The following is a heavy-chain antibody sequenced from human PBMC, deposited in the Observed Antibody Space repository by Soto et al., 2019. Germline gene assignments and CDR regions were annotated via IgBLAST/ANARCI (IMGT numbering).Heavy chain of an antibody. Sequence: EGQLLQSGGGLVQPGESLRLSCAASGFTFSSSGMSWVRQAPGKGLEWVSSISIRGDYRYYADSVKGRFTISRDNSKNTLYLQMSSLTAEDTALYYCAYHGGFDFWGQGTMVAVSS. V-gene: IGHV3-23*01. D-gene: IGHD4-17*01. CDR3: AYHGGFDF. CDR2: ISIRGDYR. J-gene: IGHJ3*01. CDR1: GFTFSSSG.